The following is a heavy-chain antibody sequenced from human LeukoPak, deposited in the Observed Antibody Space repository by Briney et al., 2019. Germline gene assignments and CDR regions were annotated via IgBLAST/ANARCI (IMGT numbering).Heavy chain of an antibody. CDR1: GFTFSSYA. CDR3: AKARELAYSSYFDY. J-gene: IGHJ4*02. CDR2: ISGSGGST. D-gene: IGHD2-15*01. Sequence: PGGSLRLSCAASGFTFSSYAMHWVRQAPGKGLEWVSAISGSGGSTYYADSVKGRFTISRDNSKNTLYLQMNSLRAEDTAVYYCAKARELAYSSYFDYWGQGTLVTVSS. V-gene: IGHV3-23*01.